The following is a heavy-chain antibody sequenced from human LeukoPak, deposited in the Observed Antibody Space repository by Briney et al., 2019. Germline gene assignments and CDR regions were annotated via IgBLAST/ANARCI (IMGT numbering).Heavy chain of an antibody. D-gene: IGHD5-12*01. CDR2: VSYDGDNK. V-gene: IGHV3-30*04. J-gene: IGHJ3*02. Sequence: PGGSLRLSCAASGFTFSRYAMHWVRQDPGKGLEWVAVVSYDGDNKYYADSVKGRFTISRDNSKNTLYLQMNSLRAEDTAVYYCARVVGYDLIFGGFDIWGQGTMVTVSS. CDR3: ARVVGYDLIFGGFDI. CDR1: GFTFSRYA.